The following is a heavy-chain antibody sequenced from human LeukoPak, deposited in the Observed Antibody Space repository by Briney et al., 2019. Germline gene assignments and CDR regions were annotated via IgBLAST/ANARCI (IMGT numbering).Heavy chain of an antibody. J-gene: IGHJ4*02. D-gene: IGHD3-22*01. V-gene: IGHV3-74*01. CDR1: GFTFSSYW. Sequence: GESLRLSCAASGFTFSSYWMFWVRQAPGKGLVWVSRIHRDGSSATYADSVQGRFTVSRDNAKNTLYLQMNSLRAEDTAVYYCARDLGRNYYDSSGYKYWGQGTLVTVSS. CDR3: ARDLGRNYYDSSGYKY. CDR2: IHRDGSSA.